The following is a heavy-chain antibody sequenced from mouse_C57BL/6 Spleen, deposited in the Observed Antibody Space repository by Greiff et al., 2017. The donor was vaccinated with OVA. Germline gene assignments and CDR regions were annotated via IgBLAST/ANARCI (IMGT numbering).Heavy chain of an antibody. Sequence: EVMLVESGEGLVKPGGSLKLSCAASGFTFSSYAMSWVRQTPEKRLEWVAYISSGGDYIYYADTVKGRFTISRDNARNTLYLQMSSLKSEDTAMYYCTGYYSNYDAMDYWGQGTSVTVSS. CDR2: ISSGGDYI. J-gene: IGHJ4*01. CDR1: GFTFSSYA. CDR3: TGYYSNYDAMDY. D-gene: IGHD2-5*01. V-gene: IGHV5-9-1*02.